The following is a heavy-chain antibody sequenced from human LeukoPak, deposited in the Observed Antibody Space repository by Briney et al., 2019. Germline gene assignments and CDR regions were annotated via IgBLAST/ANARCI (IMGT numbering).Heavy chain of an antibody. J-gene: IGHJ4*02. D-gene: IGHD4-23*01. CDR1: GFAFSSYS. Sequence: GGSLRLSCAASGFAFSSYSMNWVRQAPGKGLEWVSYIGTSSSTIYYADSVKGRFTISRDNAKNSLYLQMNSLRDEDTAVYYCARHDYGGNSGDYWGQGTLVTVSS. CDR3: ARHDYGGNSGDY. V-gene: IGHV3-48*02. CDR2: IGTSSSTI.